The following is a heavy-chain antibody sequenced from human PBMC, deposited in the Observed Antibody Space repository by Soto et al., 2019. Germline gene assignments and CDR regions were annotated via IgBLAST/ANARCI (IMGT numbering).Heavy chain of an antibody. V-gene: IGHV4-31*03. J-gene: IGHJ6*02. D-gene: IGHD3-16*01. CDR3: ARCWDYYGMDA. CDR1: GGSISSDDSY. CDR2: IYYRGNT. Sequence: SATLSLTCTVSGGSISSDDSYWNWIRQRPGKGLEWIGNIYYRGNTNYNPSLKSRIIMSMDMSENQFSLKLTSVTAADTAVYYCARCWDYYGMDARGQGITVTVSS.